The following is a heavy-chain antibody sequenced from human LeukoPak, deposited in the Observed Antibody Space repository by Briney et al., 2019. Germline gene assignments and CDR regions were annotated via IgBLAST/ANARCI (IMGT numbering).Heavy chain of an antibody. CDR3: ARGRAENYGSSGYSDLDY. CDR2: IYYSGST. CDR1: GGSISSYY. J-gene: IGHJ4*02. D-gene: IGHD3-22*01. V-gene: IGHV4-59*12. Sequence: PSETLSLTCTVSGGSISSYYWSWIRQPPGKGLEWIGYIYYSGSTNYNPSLKSRVTISVDTSKNQFSLKLSSVTAADTAVYYCARGRAENYGSSGYSDLDYWGQGTLVTVSS.